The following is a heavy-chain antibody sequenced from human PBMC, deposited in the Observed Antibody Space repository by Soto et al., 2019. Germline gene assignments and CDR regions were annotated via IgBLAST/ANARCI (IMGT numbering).Heavy chain of an antibody. Sequence: SETLSLTCNVSGGSISNSNYYWVWIRQPPGKGLEWIGSIYYTGNTYYNPSLKSRVTISVDTSKNQFSLKLDSVTAADTAVYFCERHSIWLLLSDYWGQRSSVTVSS. CDR2: IYYTGNT. D-gene: IGHD3-22*01. V-gene: IGHV4-39*01. CDR1: GGSISNSNYY. J-gene: IGHJ4*02. CDR3: ERHSIWLLLSDY.